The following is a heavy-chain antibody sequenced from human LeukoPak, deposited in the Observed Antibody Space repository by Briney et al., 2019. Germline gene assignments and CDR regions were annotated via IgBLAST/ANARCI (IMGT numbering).Heavy chain of an antibody. CDR1: GFIVSDNC. CDR3: TRETNAFDA. CDR2: IYSLGDT. Sequence: GGSLRLSCTASGFIVSDNCMSWVRQAPGKGLEWVSLIYSLGDTYYADSVKGRFTISRDNSKNTLYLQMNSLRAEDTAVYYCTRETNAFDAWGQGTMVTVSS. J-gene: IGHJ3*01. V-gene: IGHV3-66*03.